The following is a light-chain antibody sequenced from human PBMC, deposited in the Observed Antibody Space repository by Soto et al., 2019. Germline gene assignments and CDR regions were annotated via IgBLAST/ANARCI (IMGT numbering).Light chain of an antibody. V-gene: IGKV3-15*01. CDR2: GAS. CDR1: QTIDTN. Sequence: EIVMTQSPCTLSVSPGGRATLSCRASQTIDTNLAWYQQKPGQAPRLLIYGASTRATGIPARFSGSGSGTEFTLTISGLQSEDFAVYYCQQYNNWPQTFGQGTKVDIK. CDR3: QQYNNWPQT. J-gene: IGKJ1*01.